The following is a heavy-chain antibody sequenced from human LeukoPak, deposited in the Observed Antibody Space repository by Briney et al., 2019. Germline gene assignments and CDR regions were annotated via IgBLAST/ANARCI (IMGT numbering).Heavy chain of an antibody. J-gene: IGHJ4*02. Sequence: GGSLRLSCAASGFTFSSYSMNWVRQAPGKGLEWVSSISSSSSYIYYADSVKGRFTISRDNAKNSLYLQMNSLRAEDTAVYYCARASDPQLWFGESRDLDYWGQGTLVTVSS. CDR3: ARASDPQLWFGESRDLDY. D-gene: IGHD3-10*01. V-gene: IGHV3-21*01. CDR2: ISSSSSYI. CDR1: GFTFSSYS.